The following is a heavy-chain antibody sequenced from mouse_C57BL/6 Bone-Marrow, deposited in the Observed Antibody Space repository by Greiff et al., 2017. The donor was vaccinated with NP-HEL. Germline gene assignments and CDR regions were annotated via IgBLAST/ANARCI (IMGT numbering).Heavy chain of an antibody. CDR2: IYWDDDK. Sequence: QVTLKESGPGILQSSQTLSLTCSFSGFSLSTSGMGVSWIRQPSGKGLEWLAHIYWDDDKRYNPSLKSRLTISKDTSRNHSFLKITSVDTAATATYYCARRRGVYYYGSSWYFDVWGTGTTVTVSS. CDR3: ARRRGVYYYGSSWYFDV. D-gene: IGHD1-1*01. V-gene: IGHV8-12*01. CDR1: GFSLSTSGMG. J-gene: IGHJ1*03.